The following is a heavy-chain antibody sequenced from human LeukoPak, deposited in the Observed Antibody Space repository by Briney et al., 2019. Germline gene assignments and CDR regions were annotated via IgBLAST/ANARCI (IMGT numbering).Heavy chain of an antibody. CDR3: ATAPILRGEGGEHYKYGMDV. CDR2: IHHNGAR. D-gene: IGHD2-2*02. V-gene: IGHV4-4*02. Sequence: PSGTLSLTCGVSVGSISSGNWWSWVRQSPGKGLEWIGEIHHNGARNYNPSLKSRVTISADTFKNHFSLILTSLTAADTAVYYCATAPILRGEGGEHYKYGMDVWGQGTTVTVSS. CDR1: VGSISSGNW. J-gene: IGHJ6*02.